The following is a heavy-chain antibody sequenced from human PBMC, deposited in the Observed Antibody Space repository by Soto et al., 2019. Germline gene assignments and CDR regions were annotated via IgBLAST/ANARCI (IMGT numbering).Heavy chain of an antibody. V-gene: IGHV4-4*07. CDR1: GGSISSYY. CDR3: ARERRYLDWLLVFEY. CDR2: IYISGST. J-gene: IGHJ4*02. D-gene: IGHD3-9*01. Sequence: SETLSLTCTVSGGSISSYYWSWIRQPAGKGLEWIGRIYISGSTNYNPSLKSRVTLSVDTSKNQFSLKLSSVTAADTAVYYCARERRYLDWLLVFEYWGEGALVTVSS.